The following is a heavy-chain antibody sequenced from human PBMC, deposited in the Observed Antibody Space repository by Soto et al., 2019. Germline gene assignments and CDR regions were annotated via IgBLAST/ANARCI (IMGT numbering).Heavy chain of an antibody. V-gene: IGHV3-30-3*01. CDR3: ARGTYYDILTGLLDY. CDR2: ISYDGSNK. J-gene: IGHJ4*02. Sequence: QVQLVESGGGVVQPGRSLRLSCAASGFTFSGYSMHWVRQSPGKGLEWLALISYDGSNKYYADSVKGRFTISRDNSKNTLYLQMNSLRAEDTAVYYCARGTYYDILTGLLDYWGQGTLVTVSS. D-gene: IGHD3-9*01. CDR1: GFTFSGYS.